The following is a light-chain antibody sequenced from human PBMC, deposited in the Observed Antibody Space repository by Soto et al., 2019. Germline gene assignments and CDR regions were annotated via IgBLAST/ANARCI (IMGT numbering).Light chain of an antibody. V-gene: IGKV1-9*01. CDR1: QGVSSY. J-gene: IGKJ4*01. Sequence: DIQLTQSPSFLSASVGDRLTITCRASQGVSSYLAWYQQKPGKAPKLLIYAASTLQSGVPSRFSGSGSGTEFTLTISSLQPEECATYYCQQLNSYPLTFGGGTKVEIK. CDR2: AAS. CDR3: QQLNSYPLT.